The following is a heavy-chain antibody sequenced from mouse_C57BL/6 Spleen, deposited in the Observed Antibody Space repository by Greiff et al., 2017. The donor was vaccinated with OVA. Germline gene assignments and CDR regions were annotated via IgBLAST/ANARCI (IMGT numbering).Heavy chain of an antibody. Sequence: EVQGVESGPELVKPGASVKIPCKASGYTFTDYNMDWVKQSHGKSLEWIGDINPNNGGTIYNQKFKGKATLTVDKSSSTAYMELRSLTSEDTAVYYCASTGTEAMDYWGQGTSVTVSP. CDR3: ASTGTEAMDY. CDR2: INPNNGGT. CDR1: GYTFTDYN. V-gene: IGHV1-18*01. J-gene: IGHJ4*01. D-gene: IGHD4-1*01.